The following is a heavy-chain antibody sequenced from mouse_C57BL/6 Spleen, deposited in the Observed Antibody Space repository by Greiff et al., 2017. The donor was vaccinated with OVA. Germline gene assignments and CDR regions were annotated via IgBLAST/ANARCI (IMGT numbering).Heavy chain of an antibody. V-gene: IGHV1-82*01. CDR3: AGWRPYAMDY. CDR2: IYPGDGDT. CDR1: GYAFSSSW. J-gene: IGHJ4*01. Sequence: QVQLQQSGPELVKPGASVKLSCKASGYAFSSSWMNWVKQRPGKGLEWIGRIYPGDGDTNYNGKFKGKATLTAAKSSSTAYMQLSSLTSEDSAVYFCAGWRPYAMDYWGQGTSVTVSS.